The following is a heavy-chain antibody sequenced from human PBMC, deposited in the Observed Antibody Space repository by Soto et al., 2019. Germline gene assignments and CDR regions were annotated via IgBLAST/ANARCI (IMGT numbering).Heavy chain of an antibody. Sequence: QVQLVESGGGVVQPGRSLRLSCAASGFTFSSYGMHWVRQAPGKGLEWVAVISYDGSNKYYADSVKGRFTISRDNSKNXLYLQMNSLRAEDTAVYYCAKDMGPLNDYGGYFDLWGRGTLVTVSS. CDR1: GFTFSSYG. CDR2: ISYDGSNK. CDR3: AKDMGPLNDYGGYFDL. D-gene: IGHD4-17*01. J-gene: IGHJ2*01. V-gene: IGHV3-30*18.